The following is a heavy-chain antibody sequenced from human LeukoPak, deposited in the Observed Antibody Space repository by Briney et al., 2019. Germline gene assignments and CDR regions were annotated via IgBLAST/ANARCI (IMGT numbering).Heavy chain of an antibody. V-gene: IGHV3-21*05. D-gene: IGHD3-10*01. J-gene: IGHJ5*02. CDR1: GFTFSSYE. CDR2: ISSSSSYT. CDR3: ARDRVENWFDP. Sequence: GGSLRLSCAASGFTFSSYEMNWVRQAPGKGLEWVSYISSSSSYTNYADSVKGRFTISRDNAKNSLYLQMNSLRAEDTAVYYCARDRVENWFDPWGQGTLVTVSS.